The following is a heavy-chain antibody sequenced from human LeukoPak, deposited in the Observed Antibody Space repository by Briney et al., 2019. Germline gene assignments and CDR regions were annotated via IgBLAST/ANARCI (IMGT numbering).Heavy chain of an antibody. D-gene: IGHD3-16*01. CDR3: AREVGDREGLNWFDP. Sequence: SQTLSLTCAISADSVSSNSAAWNWIRQSPSRGLEWLGRTYYRSKWYNDYAVSVKSRITINPDTSKNQFSLQLNSVTPEDTAVYYCAREVGDREGLNWFDPWGQGTLVTVSS. V-gene: IGHV6-1*01. CDR1: ADSVSSNSAA. J-gene: IGHJ5*02. CDR2: TYYRSKWYN.